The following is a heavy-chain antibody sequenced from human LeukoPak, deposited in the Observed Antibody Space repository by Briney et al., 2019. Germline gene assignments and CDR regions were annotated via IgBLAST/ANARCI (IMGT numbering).Heavy chain of an antibody. D-gene: IGHD6-25*01. J-gene: IGHJ4*02. CDR2: VYSSGRT. V-gene: IGHV4-59*01. Sequence: SETLSLTCTVSGGSMSSYYWSWIRQPPGKGLEWIGYVYSSGRTNYNPSLKSRVTISVDTSKNKFSLKLSSVTAADTAVYFCARGAATQYYYWGQGTLVTVSS. CDR1: GGSMSSYY. CDR3: ARGAATQYYY.